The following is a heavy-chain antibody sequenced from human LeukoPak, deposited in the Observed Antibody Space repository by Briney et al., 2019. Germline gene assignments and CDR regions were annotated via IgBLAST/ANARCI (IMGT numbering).Heavy chain of an antibody. Sequence: PGGSLRLSCAASGFTFSSYWMSWIRQPPGKGLEWIGEINHSGSTNYNPSLKSRVTISVDTSKNQFSLKLSSVTAADTAVYYCARERALLRMSYYYMDVWGKGTTVTVSS. V-gene: IGHV4-34*01. CDR1: GFTFSSYW. CDR3: ARERALLRMSYYYMDV. CDR2: INHSGST. D-gene: IGHD2-15*01. J-gene: IGHJ6*03.